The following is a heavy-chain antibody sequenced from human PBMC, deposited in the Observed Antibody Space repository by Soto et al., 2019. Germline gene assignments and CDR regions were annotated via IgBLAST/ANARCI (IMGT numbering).Heavy chain of an antibody. Sequence: PGGSLXLSCAASGFTFSSCSMNWVRQAPGKGLEWVSSISSSSSYIYYADSVKGRFTISRDNAKNSLYLQMNSLRAEDTAVYYCARDLDTTAEYFQHWGQGTLVTVSS. V-gene: IGHV3-21*01. CDR3: ARDLDTTAEYFQH. J-gene: IGHJ1*01. CDR2: ISSSSSYI. D-gene: IGHD5-18*01. CDR1: GFTFSSCS.